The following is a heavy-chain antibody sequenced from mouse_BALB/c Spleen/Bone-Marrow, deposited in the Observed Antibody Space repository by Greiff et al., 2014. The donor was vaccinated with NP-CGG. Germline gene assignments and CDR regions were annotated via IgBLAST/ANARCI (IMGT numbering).Heavy chain of an antibody. J-gene: IGHJ3*01. D-gene: IGHD2-1*01. Sequence: VQLVESGAELVRPGSSVKISCKASGYAFSSYWMNWVKQRPGQGLEWIGQIYPGDGDTNYNGKFKGKATLTADKSSSTAYMQLSSLTSEDSAVYFWARTGNLAWFAYWGQGTLVTVSA. CDR2: IYPGDGDT. CDR3: ARTGNLAWFAY. CDR1: GYAFSSYW. V-gene: IGHV1-80*01.